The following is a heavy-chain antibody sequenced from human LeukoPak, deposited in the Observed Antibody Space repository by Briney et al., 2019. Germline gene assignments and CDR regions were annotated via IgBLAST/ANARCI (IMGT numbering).Heavy chain of an antibody. J-gene: IGHJ5*02. CDR3: ARELYYYGSGSYSHWFDP. V-gene: IGHV4-39*02. D-gene: IGHD3-10*01. CDR2: IYYSGST. CDR1: GGSISSSSYY. Sequence: SETLSLTCTVSGGSISSSSYYWGWIRQPPGKGLEWIGSIYYSGSTYYNPSLKSRVTISVDTSKNQFSLKLSSVTAADTAVYYCARELYYYGSGSYSHWFDPWGQGTLVTVSS.